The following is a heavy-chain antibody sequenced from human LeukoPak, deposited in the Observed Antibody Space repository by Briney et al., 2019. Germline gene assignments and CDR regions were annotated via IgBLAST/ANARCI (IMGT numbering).Heavy chain of an antibody. Sequence: GGSLRLSCAASGFTFSSYAMSWVRQAPGKGLEWVSTISGSGGSTYYADSVKGRFTISRDNSKNTLYLQMNSLRAEDTVVYYCAKDKGASIAARPLDYWGQGTLVTVSS. V-gene: IGHV3-23*01. CDR1: GFTFSSYA. D-gene: IGHD6-6*01. J-gene: IGHJ4*02. CDR3: AKDKGASIAARPLDY. CDR2: ISGSGGST.